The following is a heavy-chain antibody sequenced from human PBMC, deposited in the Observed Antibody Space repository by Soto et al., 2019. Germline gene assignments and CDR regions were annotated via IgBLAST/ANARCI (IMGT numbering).Heavy chain of an antibody. V-gene: IGHV3-23*01. CDR2: ISGSGGST. D-gene: IGHD6-13*01. CDR1: GFTFSSYA. J-gene: IGHJ4*02. Sequence: GGSLRLSCAASGFTFSSYAMSWVRQAPGKGLEWVSAISGSGGSTYYADSVKGRFTISRDNSKNTLYLQMNSLRAEDTAVYYCAKVARSSSLKTYYFDYWGQGTLVTVSS. CDR3: AKVARSSSLKTYYFDY.